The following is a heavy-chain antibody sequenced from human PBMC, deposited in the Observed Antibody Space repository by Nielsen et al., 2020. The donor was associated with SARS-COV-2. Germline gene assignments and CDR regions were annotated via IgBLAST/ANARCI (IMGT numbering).Heavy chain of an antibody. CDR2: ISSSSSYT. J-gene: IGHJ6*02. Sequence: GGSLRLSCAASGFTFSDYYMSWIRQAPGKGLEWVSYISSSSSYTNYADSVKGRFTIPRDNAKNSLYLQMNSLRAEDTAVYYCARDGGIAAAGGDYGMDVWGQGTTVTVSS. CDR1: GFTFSDYY. V-gene: IGHV3-11*05. CDR3: ARDGGIAAAGGDYGMDV. D-gene: IGHD6-13*01.